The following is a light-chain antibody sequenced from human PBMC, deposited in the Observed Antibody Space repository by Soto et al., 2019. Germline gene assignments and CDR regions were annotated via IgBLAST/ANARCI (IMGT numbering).Light chain of an antibody. V-gene: IGLV2-8*01. J-gene: IGLJ2*01. CDR1: SSDVGGYNY. CDR2: EVS. CDR3: SSFGGSNHVV. Sequence: QSALTQPPSASGSPGQSVTISCTATSSDVGGYNYVSWYQLHPGKAPKLIIYEVSKRPSGVPDHFSGSKSGNTASLTVSGLQADDEADYYCSSFGGSNHVVFGGGTKVTVL.